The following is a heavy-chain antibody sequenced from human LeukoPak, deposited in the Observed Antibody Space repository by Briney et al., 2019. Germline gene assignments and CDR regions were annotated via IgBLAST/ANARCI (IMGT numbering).Heavy chain of an antibody. D-gene: IGHD2-15*01. J-gene: IGHJ6*02. Sequence: SETLSLTCAVYGGSFSGYYWSWIRQPPGKGLEWIGEINHSGSTNNNPSLKSRVTISVDTSKNQFSLKLSSVTAADTAVYYCARALAQGIICSGGSCYRNRYYYYYGMDVRGQGTTVTVSS. V-gene: IGHV4-34*01. CDR3: ARALAQGIICSGGSCYRNRYYYYYGMDV. CDR2: INHSGST. CDR1: GGSFSGYY.